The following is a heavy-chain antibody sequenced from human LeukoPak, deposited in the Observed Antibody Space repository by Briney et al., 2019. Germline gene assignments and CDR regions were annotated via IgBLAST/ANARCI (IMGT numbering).Heavy chain of an antibody. D-gene: IGHD5-18*01. CDR3: AKGKWIQLWPPFDY. V-gene: IGHV3-23*01. CDR1: GFTFSSYA. Sequence: GGSLRLSCVASGFTFSSYAMSWVRQAPGKGLEWVSAISGSGGSTYYADSVKGRFTISRDNSKNTLYLQMNSLRAEDTAVYYCAKGKWIQLWPPFDYWGQGTLATVSS. CDR2: ISGSGGST. J-gene: IGHJ4*02.